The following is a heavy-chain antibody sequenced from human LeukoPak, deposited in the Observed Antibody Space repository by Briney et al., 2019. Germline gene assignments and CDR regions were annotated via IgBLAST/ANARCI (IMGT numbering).Heavy chain of an antibody. Sequence: GASVKVSCRASGGTFSSYAISWVRQAPGQGLEWMGGIIPIFGTANYAQKFQGRVTITADKSTSTAYMELSSLRSEDTAVYYCASLSQSVTTPNYYYYMDVWGKGTTVTISS. CDR2: IIPIFGTA. D-gene: IGHD4-17*01. V-gene: IGHV1-69*06. CDR1: GGTFSSYA. CDR3: ASLSQSVTTPNYYYYMDV. J-gene: IGHJ6*03.